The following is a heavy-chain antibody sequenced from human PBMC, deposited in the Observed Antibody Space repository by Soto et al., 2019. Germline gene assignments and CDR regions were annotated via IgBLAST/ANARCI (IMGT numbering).Heavy chain of an antibody. V-gene: IGHV3-72*01. J-gene: IGHJ6*03. CDR3: ARGEFSIDYYYYYMDV. CDR2: IRNKAKSYTT. Sequence: GGSLRLSCAASGFTFSDHYMDWVRQAPGKGLEWVGRIRNKAKSYTTEYAASVKGRFTISGDDSKNSLYLKMNSLKTEDTAVYFCARGEFSIDYYYYYMDVWGKGTTVTVSS. CDR1: GFTFSDHY. D-gene: IGHD3-10*01.